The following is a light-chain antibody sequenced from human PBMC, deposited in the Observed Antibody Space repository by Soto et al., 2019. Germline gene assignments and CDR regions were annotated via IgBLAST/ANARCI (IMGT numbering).Light chain of an antibody. Sequence: DIQMTQSPATLSASVGDRVTITCRASQSVRSWLAWYQQKPGTAPKLLISDASRLESGVPSRFSGSASGTEFTLTISSLQPDDFATYYCQQYDNYPLTFGGGTKVEIK. CDR2: DAS. V-gene: IGKV1-5*01. CDR1: QSVRSW. J-gene: IGKJ4*01. CDR3: QQYDNYPLT.